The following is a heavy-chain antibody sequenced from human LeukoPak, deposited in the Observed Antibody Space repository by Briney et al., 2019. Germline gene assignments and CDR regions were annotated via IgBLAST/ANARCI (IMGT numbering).Heavy chain of an antibody. CDR2: INPSGGST. Sequence: VASVKVSCKASGYTFTSYYMHWVRQAPGQGLEWTGIINPSGGSTSYAQKFQGRVTMTRDTSTSTVYMELSSLRSEDTAVYYCARDVTTMAGYYYYGMDVWGQGTTVTVSS. CDR3: ARDVTTMAGYYYYGMDV. D-gene: IGHD4-23*01. CDR1: GYTFTSYY. J-gene: IGHJ6*02. V-gene: IGHV1-46*01.